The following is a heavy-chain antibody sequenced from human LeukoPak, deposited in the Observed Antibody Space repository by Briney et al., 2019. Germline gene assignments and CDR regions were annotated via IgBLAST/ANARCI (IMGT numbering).Heavy chain of an antibody. V-gene: IGHV3-30-3*01. CDR2: ISYDGSNK. CDR1: GFTFSSYA. CDR3: ARDAGNLYYFDY. Sequence: GGSLRLSCAASGFTFSSYAVHWVRQAPGKGLEWVAVISYDGSNKYYADSVKGRFTISRDNSKNTLYLQMNSLRAEDTAVYYCARDAGNLYYFDYWGQGTLVTVSS. J-gene: IGHJ4*02.